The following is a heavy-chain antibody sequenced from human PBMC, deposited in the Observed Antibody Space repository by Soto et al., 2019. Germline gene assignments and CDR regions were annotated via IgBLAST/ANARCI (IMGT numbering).Heavy chain of an antibody. D-gene: IGHD3-22*01. Sequence: GGSLRLSCAASGFTFNDAWMSWVRQAPGKGLEWVGRIRSKIDGGTTDYAAPVKGRFTISRDDSKNMLYLQINSLRAEDTAVYYCTTVDYYDSSAYYSLDYWGPGTLVTVSS. CDR2: IRSKIDGGTT. CDR1: GFTFNDAW. CDR3: TTVDYYDSSAYYSLDY. V-gene: IGHV3-15*01. J-gene: IGHJ4*02.